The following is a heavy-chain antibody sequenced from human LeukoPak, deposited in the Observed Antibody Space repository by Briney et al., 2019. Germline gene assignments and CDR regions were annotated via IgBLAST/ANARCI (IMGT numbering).Heavy chain of an antibody. CDR2: ISSSSSYI. Sequence: GGSLRLSCAASGFTFSSYSMNWVRPAPGKGLEWVSSISSSSSYIYYADSVKGRFTISRDNAKNSLYLQMNSLRAEDTAVYYCARSHVAAAPFDYWGQGTLVTVSS. CDR1: GFTFSSYS. D-gene: IGHD6-13*01. V-gene: IGHV3-21*01. CDR3: ARSHVAAAPFDY. J-gene: IGHJ4*02.